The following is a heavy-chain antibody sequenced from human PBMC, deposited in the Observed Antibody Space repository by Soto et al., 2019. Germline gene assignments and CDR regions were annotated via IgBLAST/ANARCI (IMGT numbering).Heavy chain of an antibody. V-gene: IGHV4-59*01. J-gene: IGHJ3*02. CDR1: SGSISRYY. CDR3: ARKGVTMVRGVIISGRGAFDN. D-gene: IGHD3-10*01. Sequence: SKTLSLTFTVSSGSISRYYWRWIRQPPEKELEGIGYIYYSGSTNYNPSLKSRVTISVDTSKNQFSLKLSSVTAADTAVYYCARKGVTMVRGVIISGRGAFDNWGQGTMVTVSS. CDR2: IYYSGST.